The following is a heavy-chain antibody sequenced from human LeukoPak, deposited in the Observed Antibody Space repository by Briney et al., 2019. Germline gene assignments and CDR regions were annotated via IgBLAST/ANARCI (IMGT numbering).Heavy chain of an antibody. CDR1: GFIVSSSY. CDR3: ARGAVSSPGGMDV. J-gene: IGHJ6*02. Sequence: GGSLRLSCAASGFIVSSSYTNWVRQAPGKGLEWVSVIYGGGGTYYTDSVKGRFTISRDDSKNTLSLHMNTLKAEDTAVNYCARGAVSSPGGMDVWGQGTTVTVSS. D-gene: IGHD5/OR15-5a*01. V-gene: IGHV3-53*01. CDR2: IYGGGGT.